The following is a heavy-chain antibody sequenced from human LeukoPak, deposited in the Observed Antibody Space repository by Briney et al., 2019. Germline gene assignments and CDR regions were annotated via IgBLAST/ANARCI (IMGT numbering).Heavy chain of an antibody. J-gene: IGHJ4*02. D-gene: IGHD4-11*01. Sequence: GGSLRLSCAASGFTFSSYWMSWVRQAPGKGLEWVANIKQAGSENYYVDSVKGRFTISRDNAKNSLYLQMNSLRAEDTAVYYCARGKTTVTPGYFDYWGQGTLVTVSS. V-gene: IGHV3-7*01. CDR2: IKQAGSEN. CDR3: ARGKTTVTPGYFDY. CDR1: GFTFSSYW.